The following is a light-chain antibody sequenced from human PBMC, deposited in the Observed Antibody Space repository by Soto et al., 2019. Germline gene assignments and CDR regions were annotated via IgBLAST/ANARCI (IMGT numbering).Light chain of an antibody. Sequence: IVLTQSPAILSLSPGEKATLSCRASQSVSGSLGWYQQKPGQAPRLIIYDASVRATGILARLSGSGSGTDFTLTISSLEPEDFAVYYCQEGTYWPAFRGGTKVDIK. V-gene: IGKV3-11*01. CDR2: DAS. J-gene: IGKJ4*01. CDR1: QSVSGS. CDR3: QEGTYWPA.